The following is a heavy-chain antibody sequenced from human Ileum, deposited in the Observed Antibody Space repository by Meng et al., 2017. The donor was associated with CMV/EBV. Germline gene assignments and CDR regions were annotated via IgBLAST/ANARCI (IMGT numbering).Heavy chain of an antibody. D-gene: IGHD2-21*01. CDR1: GFTFSRFE. V-gene: IGHV3-48*03. J-gene: IGHJ3*01. CDR2: ISSSGSVT. CDR3: ARDSGDPPVVNPEDSAFDL. Sequence: GESLKISCVASGFTFSRFEMNWVRQAPGKGLEWVSYISSSGSVTFYADSMKGRFTISRDNAKNSLYLQINSLGAEDTAVYYCARDSGDPPVVNPEDSAFDLWGQGTMVTVSS.